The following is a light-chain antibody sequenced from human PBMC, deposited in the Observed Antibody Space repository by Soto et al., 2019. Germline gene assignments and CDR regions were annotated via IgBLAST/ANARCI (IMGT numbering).Light chain of an antibody. CDR2: DAS. CDR1: QSISTW. Sequence: EIQMTQSPSTLSASVGDRVTITCRASQSISTWVAWYRQRPGKAPKVLIYDASNLQSGVPSRFSGSGSGTEFTLTISSLQPDDFATYFCQQYNEYLYTFGQGTKLEIK. J-gene: IGKJ2*01. CDR3: QQYNEYLYT. V-gene: IGKV1-5*01.